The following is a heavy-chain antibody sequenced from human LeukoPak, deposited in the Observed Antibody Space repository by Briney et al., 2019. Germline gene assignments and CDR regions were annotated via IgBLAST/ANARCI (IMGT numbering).Heavy chain of an antibody. J-gene: IGHJ3*02. CDR1: GFTFSSYA. Sequence: PGRSLRLSCAASGFTFSSYAMHWVRQAPGKGLEWVAVISYDGSKKYYADSVKGRFTISRDNSKNTLYLQMNSLRTEDTAVYYCASRGDYYDSSGYYSDAFGIWGQGTMVTVSS. D-gene: IGHD3-22*01. CDR2: ISYDGSKK. CDR3: ASRGDYYDSSGYYSDAFGI. V-gene: IGHV3-30*04.